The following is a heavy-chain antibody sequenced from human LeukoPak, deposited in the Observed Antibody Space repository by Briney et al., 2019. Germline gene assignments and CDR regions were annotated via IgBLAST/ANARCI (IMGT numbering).Heavy chain of an antibody. D-gene: IGHD1-1*01. Sequence: GESLKISCKGSGYSFSSYWISWVRQMPGKGLEWMGRIDPSDSYTNYSPSFQGHVTTSADKSISTAYLQWSSLKASDTAMYYCARPKNWRFDYWGQGTLVTVSS. V-gene: IGHV5-10-1*01. CDR1: GYSFSSYW. J-gene: IGHJ4*02. CDR2: IDPSDSYT. CDR3: ARPKNWRFDY.